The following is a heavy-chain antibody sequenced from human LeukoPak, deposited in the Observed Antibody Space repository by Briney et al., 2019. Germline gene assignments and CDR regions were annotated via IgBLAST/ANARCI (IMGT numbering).Heavy chain of an antibody. CDR1: GFTFSSYS. D-gene: IGHD2-15*01. CDR2: ISSSSSYI. J-gene: IGHJ5*02. V-gene: IGHV3-21*01. CDR3: ARDLTVLVVVATHNWFDP. Sequence: GGSLRLSCAASGFTFSSYSMNWVRQAPGKGLEWVSSISSSSSYIYYADSVKGRFTISRDNAKNSLYLQMNSLRAEDTAVYYCARDLTVLVVVATHNWFDPWGQGILVTVSS.